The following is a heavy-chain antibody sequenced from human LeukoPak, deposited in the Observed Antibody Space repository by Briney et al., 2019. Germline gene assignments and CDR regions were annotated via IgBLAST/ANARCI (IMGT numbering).Heavy chain of an antibody. D-gene: IGHD5-18*01. V-gene: IGHV3-30*03. Sequence: PGGSLRLSCAASGFTFSSYGMHWVRQAPGKGLEWVAVVSYDGRNKYYADSVKGRFTISRDNSKNTLYLQMNSLRSEDTAVYYCARTWIHEAYNWFDPWGQGTLVTVSS. CDR2: VSYDGRNK. J-gene: IGHJ5*02. CDR1: GFTFSSYG. CDR3: ARTWIHEAYNWFDP.